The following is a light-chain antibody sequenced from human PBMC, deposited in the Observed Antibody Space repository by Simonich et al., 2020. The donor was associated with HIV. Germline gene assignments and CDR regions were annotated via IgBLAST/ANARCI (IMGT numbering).Light chain of an antibody. J-gene: IGKJ4*01. CDR2: SAS. CDR3: QQYNNRPLT. Sequence: EIVMTPSPATLSVSPGERATLSCRARQCVSSNLAWYQQKPGQAPRLLIYSASTRATGIPAKCSGSWSGTEFTLTISSMQSEDIAVYYCQQYNNRPLTFGGGTKVEIK. V-gene: IGKV3-15*01. CDR1: QCVSSN.